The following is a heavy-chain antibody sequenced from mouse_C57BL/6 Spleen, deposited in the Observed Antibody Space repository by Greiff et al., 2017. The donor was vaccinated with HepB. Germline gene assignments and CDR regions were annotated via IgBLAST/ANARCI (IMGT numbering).Heavy chain of an antibody. CDR2: IDPEDGDT. V-gene: IGHV14-1*01. CDR1: GFNIKDYY. CDR3: TPIPAYGYDGPFDY. D-gene: IGHD2-2*01. Sequence: EVQLQQSGAELVRPGASVKLSCTASGFNIKDYYMHWVKQRPEQGLEWIGRIDPEDGDTEYAPKFQGKATMTADTSSNTAYLQLSSLTSEDTAVYYCTPIPAYGYDGPFDYWGQGTTLTVSS. J-gene: IGHJ2*01.